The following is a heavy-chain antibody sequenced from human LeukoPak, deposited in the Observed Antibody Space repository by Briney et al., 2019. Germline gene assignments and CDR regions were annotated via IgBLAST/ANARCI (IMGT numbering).Heavy chain of an antibody. V-gene: IGHV4-34*01. CDR2: INHSGST. CDR1: GVSFSGYY. D-gene: IGHD1-14*01. CDR3: AREPVDPINYYYYYMDV. J-gene: IGHJ6*03. Sequence: SETLSLTCAVYGVSFSGYYWSWLRQPPGKGLEWIGEINHSGSTNYNPSLKSRVTISVDTSKNQFSLKLSSVTAADTAVYYCAREPVDPINYYYYYMDVWGKGTTVTVSS.